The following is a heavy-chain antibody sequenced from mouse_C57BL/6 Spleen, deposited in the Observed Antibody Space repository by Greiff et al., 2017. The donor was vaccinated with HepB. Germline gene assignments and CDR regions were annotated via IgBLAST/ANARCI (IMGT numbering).Heavy chain of an antibody. CDR3: ARWGYGSSYWYFDV. D-gene: IGHD1-1*01. V-gene: IGHV1-53*01. CDR1: GYTFTSYW. Sequence: VQLQQSGTELVKPGASVKLSCKASGYTFTSYWMHWVKQRPGQGLEWIGNINPSNGGTNYNEKFKSKATLTVDKSSSTAYMQLSSLTSEDSAVYYCARWGYGSSYWYFDVWGTGTTVTVSS. J-gene: IGHJ1*03. CDR2: INPSNGGT.